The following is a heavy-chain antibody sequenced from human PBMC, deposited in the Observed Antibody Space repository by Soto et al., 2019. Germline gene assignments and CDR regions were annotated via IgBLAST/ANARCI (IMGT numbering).Heavy chain of an antibody. D-gene: IGHD6-13*01. V-gene: IGHV1-69*02. Sequence: ASVKVSCKASGGTFSSYTISWVRQAPGQGLEWMGRIIPILGIANYAQKFQGRVTITADKSTSTAYMELSSLRSEDTAVYYCALPRLSSSWDDVFDIWGQGSLVT. CDR1: GGTFSSYT. J-gene: IGHJ3*02. CDR2: IIPILGIA. CDR3: ALPRLSSSWDDVFDI.